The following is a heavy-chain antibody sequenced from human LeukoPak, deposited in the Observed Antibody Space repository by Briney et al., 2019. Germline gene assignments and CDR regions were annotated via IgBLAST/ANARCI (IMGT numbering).Heavy chain of an antibody. CDR1: GGSISSGSYY. Sequence: PSEILSLTCTVSGGSISSGSYYWSWIRQPAGKGLEWIGRIYTSGSTNYNPSLKSRVTISVDTSKNQFSLKLSSVTAADTAVYYCARGDRGFFPFDYWGQGTLVTVSS. CDR2: IYTSGST. CDR3: ARGDRGFFPFDY. D-gene: IGHD5-12*01. J-gene: IGHJ4*02. V-gene: IGHV4-61*02.